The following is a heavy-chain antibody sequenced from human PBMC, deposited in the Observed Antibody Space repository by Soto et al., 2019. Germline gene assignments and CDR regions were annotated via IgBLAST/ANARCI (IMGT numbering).Heavy chain of an antibody. V-gene: IGHV4-39*01. CDR1: GDSISNSRFY. D-gene: IGHD3-22*01. CDR2: IYHTGNA. J-gene: IGHJ5*02. Sequence: SETLSLTCSVSGDSISNSRFYWAWIRQPPGEGLEWIGSIYHTGNAYYNPSLKSRVTISVDTSKNQFSLKLTSVTAADAALYYCARDFFDSCDYTTNWFDPWGQGTLVTVSS. CDR3: ARDFFDSCDYTTNWFDP.